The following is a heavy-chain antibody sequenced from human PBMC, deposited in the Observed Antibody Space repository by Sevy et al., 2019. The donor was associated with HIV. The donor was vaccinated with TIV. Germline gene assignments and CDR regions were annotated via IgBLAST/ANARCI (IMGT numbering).Heavy chain of an antibody. V-gene: IGHV4-39*01. CDR3: ARRLREIWSGYSRGFHWFDP. J-gene: IGHJ5*02. Sequence: SETLSLTCTVSGGSISSSSYYWGWIRQPPGKGLEWIGSIYYSGSTYYNPSLKSRVTISVDTSKNQFSLKLSSVTAADTAVYYWARRLREIWSGYSRGFHWFDPWGQGTLVTVSS. D-gene: IGHD3-3*01. CDR1: GGSISSSSYY. CDR2: IYYSGST.